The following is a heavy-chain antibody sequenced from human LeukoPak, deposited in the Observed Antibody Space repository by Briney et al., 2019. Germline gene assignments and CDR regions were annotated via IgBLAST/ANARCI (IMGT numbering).Heavy chain of an antibody. CDR1: GFTLSSYG. D-gene: IGHD3-10*01. CDR2: ISGSGGST. Sequence: GGTLRLSCAASGFTLSSYGMSWVREAPGKGLEWVSAISGSGGSTYYADAVKGRCTISRDNSKNTLYLQMNSLRAEDTAVYYFAKDGAMVRGFMDYWGQGTLVTVSS. CDR3: AKDGAMVRGFMDY. J-gene: IGHJ4*02. V-gene: IGHV3-23*01.